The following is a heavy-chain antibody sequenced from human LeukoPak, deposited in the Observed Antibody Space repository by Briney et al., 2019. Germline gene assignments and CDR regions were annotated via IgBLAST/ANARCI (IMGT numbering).Heavy chain of an antibody. V-gene: IGHV4-59*01. CDR3: ARLSGFYYYYYMDV. CDR1: GGSISSYY. J-gene: IGHJ6*03. Sequence: SETLSLTCTVSGGSISSYYWSWIRQPPGKGLEWIGYIYYSGSTNYNPSLKSRVTISVDTSKNQFSLKLSSVTAADTAVYYCARLSGFYYYYYMDVWGIGTTVTVSS. CDR2: IYYSGST. D-gene: IGHD3-22*01.